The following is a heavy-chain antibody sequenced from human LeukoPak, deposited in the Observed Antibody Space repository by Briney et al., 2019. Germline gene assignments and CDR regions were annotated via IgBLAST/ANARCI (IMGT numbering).Heavy chain of an antibody. CDR2: IYTSGST. CDR1: VRFISSDSYY. CDR3: ARMTTLTWFDP. D-gene: IGHD4-11*01. V-gene: IGHV4-61*02. Sequence: SQTLSLTCTVSVRFISSDSYYWSWIRQPAGKGLEWIGRIYTSGSTNYNPSLKSRVTISVDTSKNQFSLKLSSVTATDTAVYYCARMTTLTWFDPWGHGTLVTVSS. J-gene: IGHJ5*02.